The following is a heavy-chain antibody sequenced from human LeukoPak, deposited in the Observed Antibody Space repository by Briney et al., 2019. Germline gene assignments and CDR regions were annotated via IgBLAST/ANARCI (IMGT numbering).Heavy chain of an antibody. V-gene: IGHV7-4-1*02. CDR3: ARVVAVAGTSLYSFDY. CDR1: GYTFTSYA. Sequence: GASVKVSCKASGYTFTSYAMNWVRQAPGQGLEWMGWINTNTGNPTYAQGFTGRFVFSLDTSVSTAYLQISSLKAEDTAVYYCARVVAVAGTSLYSFDYWGQGTLVTVSS. J-gene: IGHJ4*02. D-gene: IGHD6-19*01. CDR2: INTNTGNP.